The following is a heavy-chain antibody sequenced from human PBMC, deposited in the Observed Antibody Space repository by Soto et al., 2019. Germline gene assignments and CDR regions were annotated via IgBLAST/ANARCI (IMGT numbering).Heavy chain of an antibody. V-gene: IGHV4-34*01. Sequence: PSETLSLTCAVYGGSFSGHYWSWIRQPPGKGLEWIGEINHSGSTNYNPSLKSRVTISVDTSKNQFSLKLSSVTAADTAVYYCASIRNYYDSSGYYWGQGALVTVSS. CDR2: INHSGST. D-gene: IGHD3-22*01. J-gene: IGHJ4*02. CDR1: GGSFSGHY. CDR3: ASIRNYYDSSGYY.